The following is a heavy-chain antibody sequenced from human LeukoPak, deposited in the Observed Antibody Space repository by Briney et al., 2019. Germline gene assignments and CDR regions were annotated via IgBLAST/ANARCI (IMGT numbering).Heavy chain of an antibody. CDR2: INWNGGST. CDR3: ARKFFVAAGIDY. CDR1: GFTFDDYG. V-gene: IGHV3-20*04. Sequence: PGGSLRLSCAASGFTFDDYGMSWVRQAPGQGLEWVSCINWNGGSTAYADSVKGRFTISRDNAKNSLYLEMNSLRAEDTALYYCARKFFVAAGIDYWGQGTLVTVSS. J-gene: IGHJ4*02. D-gene: IGHD6-13*01.